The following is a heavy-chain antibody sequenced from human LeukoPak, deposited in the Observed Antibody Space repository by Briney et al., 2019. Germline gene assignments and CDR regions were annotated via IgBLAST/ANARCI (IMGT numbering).Heavy chain of an antibody. D-gene: IGHD2-15*01. CDR2: IKEDGSDK. Sequence: GGSLRLSYAASAFTLTKFWVNCVRQAPGRGLEWVANIKEDGSDKYYVDSVEGRFTISRDNTKNSLYLQMNSLRAEDTVVYYCARIYSALSGGQGTLVTVSS. J-gene: IGHJ4*02. V-gene: IGHV3-7*04. CDR1: AFTLTKFW. CDR3: ARIYSALS.